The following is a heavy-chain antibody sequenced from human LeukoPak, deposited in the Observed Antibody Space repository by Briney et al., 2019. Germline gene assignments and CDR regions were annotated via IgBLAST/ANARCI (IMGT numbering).Heavy chain of an antibody. CDR3: ARQTGRFDP. J-gene: IGHJ5*02. CDR2: IYYNGNT. V-gene: IGHV4-59*11. CDR1: GGSLNSHY. Sequence: KPSETLSLTCIVSGGSLNSHYWAWIRQPPGKGLEWIGYIYYNGNTNYNPSLKSRVTISVDTSKNQFSLRLISVTAADTAVYYCARQTGRFDPWGQGTLVTVSS.